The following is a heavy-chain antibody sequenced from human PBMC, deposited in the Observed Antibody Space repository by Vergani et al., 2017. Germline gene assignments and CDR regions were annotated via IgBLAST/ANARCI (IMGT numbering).Heavy chain of an antibody. CDR3: SSHEVWSGIAALPMH. D-gene: IGHD6-6*01. Sequence: QVQLVQSGSELKKPGASVKVSCKASGYTFTSYAMNWVRQAPGQGLEWMGRIIPIFGTANYAQKFQGRVTITADESTSTAYMELSSLRSEDTAVYYCSSHEVWSGIAALPMHWGQGTLVTVSS. CDR1: GYTFTSYA. J-gene: IGHJ4*02. V-gene: IGHV1-69*18. CDR2: IIPIFGTA.